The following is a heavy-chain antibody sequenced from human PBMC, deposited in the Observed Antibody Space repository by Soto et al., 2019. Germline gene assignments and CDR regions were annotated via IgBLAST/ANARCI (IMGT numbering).Heavy chain of an antibody. CDR1: GGSFSGYY. CDR3: ARGDTIYYDFWSGSKFDP. J-gene: IGHJ5*02. V-gene: IGHV4-34*01. D-gene: IGHD3-3*01. Sequence: QVQLQQWGAGLLKPSETLSLTCAVYGGSFSGYYWSWIRQPPGKGLEWIGEINHSGSTNYNPSLKSRVTISVATSKNQFSLKLSSVTAADTAVYYCARGDTIYYDFWSGSKFDPWGQGTLVTVSS. CDR2: INHSGST.